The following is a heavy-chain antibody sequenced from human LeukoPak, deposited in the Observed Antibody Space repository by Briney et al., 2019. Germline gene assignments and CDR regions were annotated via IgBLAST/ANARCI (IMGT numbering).Heavy chain of an antibody. D-gene: IGHD6-13*01. J-gene: IGHJ4*01. Sequence: GGSLRLSCAASEFTFSSYSMNWVRQAPGKGLEWVSYITNSGNSKSYADSVKGRFTISRDNTKNSLYLQMNGLRAEDTAVYYCARMTAADGQAYFDYWGQGTFVTVSS. CDR2: ITNSGNSK. CDR1: EFTFSSYS. V-gene: IGHV3-48*01. CDR3: ARMTAADGQAYFDY.